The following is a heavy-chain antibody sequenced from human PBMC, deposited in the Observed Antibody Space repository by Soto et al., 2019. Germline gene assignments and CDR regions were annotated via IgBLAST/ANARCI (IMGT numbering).Heavy chain of an antibody. CDR2: IKEDGTER. J-gene: IGHJ4*02. D-gene: IGHD5-18*01. Sequence: GSLLLSCAASGFTFSSSWMSWVRQAPGKGLEWVAGIKEDGTERYYVDFVKGRFTISRDNVENSLYLQMNSLTGDDTAVYFCARDRAYSCFDYWGLGTLVTVSS. CDR1: GFTFSSSW. CDR3: ARDRAYSCFDY. V-gene: IGHV3-7*01.